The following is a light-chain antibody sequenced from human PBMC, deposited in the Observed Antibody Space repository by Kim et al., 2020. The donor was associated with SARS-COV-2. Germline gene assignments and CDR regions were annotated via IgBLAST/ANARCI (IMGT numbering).Light chain of an antibody. J-gene: IGKJ2*01. CDR1: QNIRYF. V-gene: IGKV1-39*01. CDR2: DAS. Sequence: SASVGEVVPLTSRESQNIRYFLNWYQQNPGKPPKPLFYDASSFQGGVPARFSGSGSGTEFPPPITILQPEDFATYYCQQSFSTHQTLGQGTKLEI. CDR3: QQSFSTHQT.